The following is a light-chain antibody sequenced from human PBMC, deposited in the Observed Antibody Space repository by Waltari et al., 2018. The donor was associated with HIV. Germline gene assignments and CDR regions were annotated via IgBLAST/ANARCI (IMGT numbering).Light chain of an antibody. CDR3: QSYDDTVSLEV. CDR1: TSNIRGHP. Sequence: QSVLTQPPSVSGAPGQRVTISCTGSTSNIRGHPVHWFRQLPGAAPKLLIYDDDVLPSGVSDRFSGSKSDTSASLAIAGLQAEDEADYYCQSYDDTVSLEVFGGGTRLTVL. CDR2: DDD. V-gene: IGLV1-40*01. J-gene: IGLJ2*01.